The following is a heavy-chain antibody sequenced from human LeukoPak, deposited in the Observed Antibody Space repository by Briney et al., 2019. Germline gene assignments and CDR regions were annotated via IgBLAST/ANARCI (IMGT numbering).Heavy chain of an antibody. CDR2: ISGSGVTT. CDR3: AKPNTGYENFDY. D-gene: IGHD5-12*01. CDR1: RFTISTYA. V-gene: IGHV3-23*01. J-gene: IGHJ4*02. Sequence: GGSLRLSCAASRFTISTYAMGWVRQAPGKGLEWVSAISGSGVTTYYADSVKGRFTISRDNSKNTLYLQMNSLRAEDTAVYYCAKPNTGYENFDYWGQGTLVTVSS.